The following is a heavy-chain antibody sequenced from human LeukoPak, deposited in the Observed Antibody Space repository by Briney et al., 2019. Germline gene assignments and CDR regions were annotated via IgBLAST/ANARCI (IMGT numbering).Heavy chain of an antibody. CDR2: IYYSGST. CDR1: GGSISSSSYY. V-gene: IGHV4-39*07. J-gene: IGHJ4*02. D-gene: IGHD3-22*01. Sequence: SETLSLTCTVSGGSISSSSYYWGWIRQPPGKGLEWIGSIYYSGSTYYNPSLKSRVTISVDTSKNQFSLKLSSATAADTAVYYCARDRANYYDSSGYYRTFDYWGQGTLVTVSS. CDR3: ARDRANYYDSSGYYRTFDY.